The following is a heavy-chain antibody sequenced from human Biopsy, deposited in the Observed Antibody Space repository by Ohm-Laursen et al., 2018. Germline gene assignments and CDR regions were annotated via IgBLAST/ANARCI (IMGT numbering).Heavy chain of an antibody. V-gene: IGHV1-2*02. CDR1: GFSFTGYY. D-gene: IGHD6-19*01. J-gene: IGHJ4*02. Sequence: GASVKVSCKASGFSFTGYYIHWVRQAPGQGLEWMGWLSPKSGGTNYAQKFQGNITMTKNTSMSTAYMEMSRLRSDDTAVYYCALQSVAQMKNFDYWGQGTLVTVSS. CDR3: ALQSVAQMKNFDY. CDR2: LSPKSGGT.